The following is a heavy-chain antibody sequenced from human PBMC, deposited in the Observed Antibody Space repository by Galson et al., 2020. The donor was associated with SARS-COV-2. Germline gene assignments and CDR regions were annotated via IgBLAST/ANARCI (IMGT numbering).Heavy chain of an antibody. CDR3: ARGLNYYKDDY. CDR2: LQQDGVAN. D-gene: IGHD3-10*01. Sequence: GGSLRLSCAVSGLPFSSYWMSWARQAPGKGLEWVANLQQDGVANHYADSVRGRFTIARDNAENSVYLHMTRLRVEDTAVYFCARGLNYYKDDYWGEGTLVTVSS. V-gene: IGHV3-7*04. CDR1: GLPFSSYW. J-gene: IGHJ4*02.